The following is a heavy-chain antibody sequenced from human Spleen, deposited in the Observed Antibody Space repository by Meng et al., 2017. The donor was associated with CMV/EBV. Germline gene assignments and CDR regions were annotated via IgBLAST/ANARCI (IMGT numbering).Heavy chain of an antibody. CDR1: GYSISSGYY. CDR2: ISHSGST. CDR3: ARVWDSSGYNQYPDY. Sequence: GSLRLSCTVSGYSISSGYYWGWIRQPPGKGLVWIGSISHSGSTYYNPSLKSRITISVDTSKNQFSLKLSSVTAADTAVYYCARVWDSSGYNQYPDYWGQGTLVTVSS. J-gene: IGHJ4*02. V-gene: IGHV4-38-2*02. D-gene: IGHD3-22*01.